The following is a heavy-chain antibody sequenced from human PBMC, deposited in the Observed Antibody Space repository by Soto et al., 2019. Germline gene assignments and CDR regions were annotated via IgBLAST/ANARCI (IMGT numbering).Heavy chain of an antibody. CDR1: GAYLSCYY. V-gene: IGHV4-4*07. CDR2: IYATGSS. CDR3: VRDGTKNLRDWFDP. D-gene: IGHD1-1*01. Sequence: PSETLCLTCNVSGAYLSCYYWSWRRQAPGKGLEWIGRIYATGSSDYNPSLKSRITISVDMSKKQFSLTLRSVTAADTAMYYCVRDGTKNLRDWFDPWGQGILVTVSS. J-gene: IGHJ5*02.